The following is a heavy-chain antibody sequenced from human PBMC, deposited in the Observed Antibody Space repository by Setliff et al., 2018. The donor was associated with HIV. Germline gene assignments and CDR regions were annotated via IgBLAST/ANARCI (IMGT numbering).Heavy chain of an antibody. V-gene: IGHV4-34*01. CDR3: ERSLIAVADRGWFDP. CDR2: INHSGST. CDR1: GGSFSGYY. Sequence: SETLSLTCAVYGGSFSGYYWSWIRQPPGKGLEWIGEINHSGSTNYNPSLKSRVTISVDTSKNQFSLKLGSVTAADTAVYYCERSLIAVADRGWFDPWGQGTRVTVSS. D-gene: IGHD6-19*01. J-gene: IGHJ5*02.